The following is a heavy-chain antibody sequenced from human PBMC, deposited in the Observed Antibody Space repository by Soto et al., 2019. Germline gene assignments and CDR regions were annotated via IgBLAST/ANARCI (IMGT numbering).Heavy chain of an antibody. V-gene: IGHV3-74*01. Sequence: SCKASGYTFTGYYMHWVRQSPGKGLVWISRIYNDGTYSDYADSVRSRFTISRDNVNDTLYLQMNNLRAEDSGLYYCTRGPRPISTGTGAYWGQGTQVTVSS. CDR3: TRGPRPISTGTGAY. CDR1: GYTFTGYY. J-gene: IGHJ4*02. CDR2: IYNDGTYS. D-gene: IGHD3-10*01.